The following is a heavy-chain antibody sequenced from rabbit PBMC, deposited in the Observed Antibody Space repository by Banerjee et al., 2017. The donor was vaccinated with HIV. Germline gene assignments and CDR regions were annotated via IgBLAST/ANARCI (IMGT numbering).Heavy chain of an antibody. CDR1: GFDFSSYY. CDR2: IYAGSGST. CDR3: ARSADAGCAYAL. V-gene: IGHV1S7*01. Sequence: QLKETGGGLVQPGGSLTLSCKASGFDFSSYYMSWVRQAPGKGLEWIGTIYAGSGSTDYASWVNGRFTISSDNAQNTVDLQMNSLTAADTATYFCARSADAGCAYALWGQGTLVTVS. D-gene: IGHD6-1*01. J-gene: IGHJ3*01.